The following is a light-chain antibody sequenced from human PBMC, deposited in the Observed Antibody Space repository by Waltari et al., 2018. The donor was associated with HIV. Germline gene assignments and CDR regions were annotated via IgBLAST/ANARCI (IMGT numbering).Light chain of an antibody. Sequence: YVLTQPPSASVAPGEMARLTCGGNNIGNKGVHWYQLKSGQAPLLVIFDNVDRPSRITERFSGSISGFTATLAISRVEPGDEAVYYCQVWDRPSDQWVFGGGTTLIV. CDR2: DNV. CDR3: QVWDRPSDQWV. V-gene: IGLV3-21*01. CDR1: NIGNKG. J-gene: IGLJ3*02.